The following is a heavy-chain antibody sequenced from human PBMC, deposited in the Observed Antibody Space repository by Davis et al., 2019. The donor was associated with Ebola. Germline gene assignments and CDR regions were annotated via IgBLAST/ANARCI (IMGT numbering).Heavy chain of an antibody. CDR3: ARSRYSGYDWVY. D-gene: IGHD5-12*01. CDR1: GFTFSSYW. V-gene: IGHV3-7*01. J-gene: IGHJ4*02. Sequence: GESLKISCAASGFTFSSYWMSWVRQAPGKGLEWVANIKQDGSEKYYVDSVKGRFTISRDNAKNSLYLQMNSLRAEDTAVYYCARSRYSGYDWVYWGQGTLVTVSS. CDR2: IKQDGSEK.